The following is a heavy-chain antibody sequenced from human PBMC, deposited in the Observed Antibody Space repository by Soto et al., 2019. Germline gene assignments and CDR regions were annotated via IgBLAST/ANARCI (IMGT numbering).Heavy chain of an antibody. Sequence: GGSLRLSCAASGFTFSTSAMNWVRQAPGKGLEWVSLISDSGGRTHYADSVKGRFTISRDNSKNTLYLQMNSLRAEDTAVYYCAKSFDVNGTNWFYPCCLRTLLTVSS. CDR3: AKSFDVNGTNWFYP. J-gene: IGHJ5*01. D-gene: IGHD3-10*02. CDR2: ISDSGGRT. CDR1: GFTFSTSA. V-gene: IGHV3-23*01.